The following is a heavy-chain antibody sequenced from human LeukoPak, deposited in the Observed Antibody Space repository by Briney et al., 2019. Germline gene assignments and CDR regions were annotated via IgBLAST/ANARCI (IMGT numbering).Heavy chain of an antibody. J-gene: IGHJ4*02. D-gene: IGHD5-12*01. CDR1: GFTFSSYS. CDR3: ATPPHGYSGYGN. Sequence: GGSLRLSCAASGFTFSSYSMNWVRQAPGKGLEWVSSITGSSSYIYYADSVKGRFTISRDNAKNSLYLQMNSLRAEDTAVYYCATPPHGYSGYGNWGQGTLVTVSS. CDR2: ITGSSSYI. V-gene: IGHV3-21*01.